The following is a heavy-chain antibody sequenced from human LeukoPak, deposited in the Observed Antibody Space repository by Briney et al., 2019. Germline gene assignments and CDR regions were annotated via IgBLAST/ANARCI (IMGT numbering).Heavy chain of an antibody. CDR3: ARGRGDCSTTSCYIDY. V-gene: IGHV3-33*08. Sequence: GGSLRLSCAASGFTFLTYAMSWVRQPPGQGLEWVAFIWYDGSHKDYADSVKGRFTISGDNSKNTLFLQMNSLRAEDTAVYFCARGRGDCSTTSCYIDYWGQGTLVTVSS. CDR2: IWYDGSHK. D-gene: IGHD2-2*01. J-gene: IGHJ4*02. CDR1: GFTFLTYA.